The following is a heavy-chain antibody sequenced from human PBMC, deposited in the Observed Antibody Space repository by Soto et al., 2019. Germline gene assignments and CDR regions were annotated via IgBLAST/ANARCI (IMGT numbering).Heavy chain of an antibody. Sequence: QVQLVESGGGVVQPGRSLRLSCAASGFTFSSYGMHWVRQAPGKGLEWVAVIWYDGSNKYYADSVKGRFTISRDNSKNTLYLQMNSLRAEDTAVYYGARDLCPMARYDAFDIWGQGTMVTVSS. CDR3: ARDLCPMARYDAFDI. J-gene: IGHJ3*02. CDR1: GFTFSSYG. V-gene: IGHV3-33*01. D-gene: IGHD2-21*01. CDR2: IWYDGSNK.